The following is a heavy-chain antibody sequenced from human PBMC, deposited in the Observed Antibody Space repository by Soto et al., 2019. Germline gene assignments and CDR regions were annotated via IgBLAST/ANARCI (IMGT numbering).Heavy chain of an antibody. CDR2: INPNSGGT. J-gene: IGHJ3*02. V-gene: IGHV1-2*04. Sequence: ASVKVSCKASGYTFTGYYMHWVRQAPGQGLEWMGWINPNSGGTNYAQKFQGWVTMTRDTSISTAYMELSRLRSDDTAVYYCARERAYCGGDCYKDAFDIWGQGTMVTVS. CDR1: GYTFTGYY. D-gene: IGHD2-21*01. CDR3: ARERAYCGGDCYKDAFDI.